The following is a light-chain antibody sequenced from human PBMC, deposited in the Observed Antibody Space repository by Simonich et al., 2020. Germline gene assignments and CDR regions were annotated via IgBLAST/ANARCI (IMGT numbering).Light chain of an antibody. CDR3: QQYYSTPLT. Sequence: EIVLTQSPGTLSLSPGERATLSCRASQSVSSSYLAWYQQKPCQAPRLLIFGASSRATGIPDRFSGSWSGTDFTLTISRLEPEDFATYYCQQYYSTPLTFGGGTKVEIK. J-gene: IGKJ4*01. CDR1: QSVSSSY. CDR2: GAS. V-gene: IGKV3-20*01.